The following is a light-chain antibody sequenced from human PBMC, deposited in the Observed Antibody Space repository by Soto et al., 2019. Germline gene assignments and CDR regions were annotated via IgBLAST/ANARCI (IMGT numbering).Light chain of an antibody. J-gene: IGKJ2*01. CDR1: QSISTW. V-gene: IGKV1-5*03. CDR3: QEYYSFSYS. CDR2: KAS. Sequence: DIQMTQSPSTLSASVGDRVTITCRASQSISTWLAWYQQKPGKAPKVLIYKASSLESGVPSRFSGSGSGTEFTPTISSLQPDDFANYYCQEYYSFSYSFGQGTNLEIK.